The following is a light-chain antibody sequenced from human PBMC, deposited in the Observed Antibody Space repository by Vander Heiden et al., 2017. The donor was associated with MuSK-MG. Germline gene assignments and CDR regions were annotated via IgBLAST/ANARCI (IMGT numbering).Light chain of an antibody. V-gene: IGKV1-39*01. J-gene: IGKJ1*01. CDR3: QQSDSTRRT. Sequence: DIQMTQSPSSLSASVGDRVTITCRASQSISSYLNWYQQKPGKAPKLLIYAASSLQSGVTSRFSGRGSGTDFTLTIRRLQPEDFATYYCQQSDSTRRTFSQGTKVEIK. CDR1: QSISSY. CDR2: AAS.